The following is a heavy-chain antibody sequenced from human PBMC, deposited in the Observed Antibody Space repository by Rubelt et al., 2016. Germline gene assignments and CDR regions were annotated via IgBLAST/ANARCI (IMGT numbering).Heavy chain of an antibody. CDR1: GDTLSVFS. CDR2: FDGEDGET. D-gene: IGHD6-13*01. J-gene: IGHJ3*02. V-gene: IGHV1-24*01. Sequence: QVQLVQSGAVLKKPGASVKVSCKVSGDTLSVFSIHWVRQAPGKGLEWMGGFDGEDGETVYGQNFQARGIMTEDTSTDTAYMELSRLTSADTAVYYCSTADSSSWYDATDTWGQGTMVTVSS. CDR3: STADSSSWYDATDT.